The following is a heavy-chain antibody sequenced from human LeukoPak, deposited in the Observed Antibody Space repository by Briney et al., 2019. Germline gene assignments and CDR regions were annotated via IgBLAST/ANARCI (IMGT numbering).Heavy chain of an antibody. CDR2: ISSSGSTI. D-gene: IGHD3-16*01. J-gene: IGHJ6*04. CDR3: ARVVITNYDY. CDR1: GFTFSSYE. V-gene: IGHV3-48*03. Sequence: GGSLRLSCAASGFTFSSYEMNWVRQAPGKGLEWVSYISSSGSTIYYADSVKGRFTISRDNAKNSLYLQMNSLRAEDTAVYYCARVVITNYDYWGKGTTVTVSS.